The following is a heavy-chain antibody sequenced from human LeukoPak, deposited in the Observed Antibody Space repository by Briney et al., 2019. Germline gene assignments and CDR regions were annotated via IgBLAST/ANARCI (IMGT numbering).Heavy chain of an antibody. CDR1: GFTLSTYA. CDR3: ANREGGYTYDPFDY. J-gene: IGHJ4*02. D-gene: IGHD5-18*01. Sequence: PGGSLRLSCAASGFTLSTYAMSWVRQAPGRGLEWVSAISGSSDTTYYADSVKGRFTISRDNSKNTLYLQMNSLRAEDTAVYYCANREGGYTYDPFDYWGQGTLVTVSP. V-gene: IGHV3-23*01. CDR2: ISGSSDTT.